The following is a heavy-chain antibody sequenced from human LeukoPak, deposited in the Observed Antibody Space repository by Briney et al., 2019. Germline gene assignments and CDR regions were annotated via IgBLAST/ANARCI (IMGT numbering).Heavy chain of an antibody. J-gene: IGHJ5*02. D-gene: IGHD6-19*01. CDR2: IKTDGTYT. Sequence: GGSLRLSCAASGFTFSRYWMHWVRQAPGEGLVWVSRIKTDGTYTSNADSVKGRFTISRDNAKSTLYLQMNSLRAEDTAVYYCARDPGAVAQWFDPWGQGTLVTVSS. V-gene: IGHV3-74*01. CDR1: GFTFSRYW. CDR3: ARDPGAVAQWFDP.